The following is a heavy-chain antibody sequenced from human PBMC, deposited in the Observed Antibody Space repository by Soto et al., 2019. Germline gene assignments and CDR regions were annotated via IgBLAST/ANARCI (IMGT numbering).Heavy chain of an antibody. V-gene: IGHV5-51*03. CDR1: GYSFTSYW. J-gene: IGHJ6*03. Sequence: EVQLVQSGAEVKKPGESLKISCKGSGYSFTSYWIGWVRQMPGKGLEWMGIIYPGDSDTRYSPSFQGQVTLSADKSISTAYLQWSSLKASDTAMYYCATLGYCSGVSCLHYYYMDVWGKGTTVTVSS. CDR3: ATLGYCSGVSCLHYYYMDV. D-gene: IGHD2-15*01. CDR2: IYPGDSDT.